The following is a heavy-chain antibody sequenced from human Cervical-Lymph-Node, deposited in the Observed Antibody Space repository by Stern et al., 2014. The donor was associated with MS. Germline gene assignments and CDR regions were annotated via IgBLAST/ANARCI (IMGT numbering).Heavy chain of an antibody. D-gene: IGHD4-23*01. V-gene: IGHV1-69*01. J-gene: IGHJ5*02. CDR1: GATFSTNG. CDR3: AREHHGGNFAA. Sequence: VQLVESGAEVKKPGSSVKVSCKVSGATFSTNGISWVRPGPGQRLEWLGAIVPILEKSNYAQKFRGRVSITADESTNTAYMELTSLTSEDTGVYYCAREHHGGNFAAWGQGTLVTVSS. CDR2: IVPILEKS.